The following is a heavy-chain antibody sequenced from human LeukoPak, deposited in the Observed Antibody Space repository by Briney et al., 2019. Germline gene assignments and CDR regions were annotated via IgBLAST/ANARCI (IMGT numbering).Heavy chain of an antibody. CDR2: INPNSGGT. CDR3: ARSITMIVVVIPHFDY. CDR1: GHTFTGYY. D-gene: IGHD3-22*01. Sequence: ASVKVSCKASGHTFTGYYMHWVRQAPGQGLEWMGWINPNSGGTNYAQKFQGRVTMTRDTSISTAYMELSRLRSDDTAVYYCARSITMIVVVIPHFDYWGQGTLVTVSS. J-gene: IGHJ4*02. V-gene: IGHV1-2*02.